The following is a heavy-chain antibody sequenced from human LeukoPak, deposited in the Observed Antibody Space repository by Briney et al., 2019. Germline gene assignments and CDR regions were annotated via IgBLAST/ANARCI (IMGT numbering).Heavy chain of an antibody. J-gene: IGHJ4*02. CDR3: ARGDTAMVSIDY. V-gene: IGHV4-34*01. CDR2: INHSGST. Sequence: PSETLSPTCAVYGGSFSDYYWSWIRQPPGKGLEWIGEINHSGSTNYNPSLKSRVTISVDTSKNQFSLKLSSVTAADTAVYYCARGDTAMVSIDYWGLGTLVTVSS. D-gene: IGHD5-18*01. CDR1: GGSFSDYY.